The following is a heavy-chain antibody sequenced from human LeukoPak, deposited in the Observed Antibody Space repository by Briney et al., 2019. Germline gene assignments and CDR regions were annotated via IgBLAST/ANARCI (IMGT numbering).Heavy chain of an antibody. J-gene: IGHJ6*04. D-gene: IGHD1-26*01. Sequence: GGSLRLSCAASGFTFSGYGMHWVRQAPGKGLEWVSYIRGDGSSKYYADSVKGRFTISRDNSKNTLYLQMNSLRAEDSAVYYWATALRRIVGATKGMDVCGKGTTVTVSS. CDR2: IRGDGSSK. CDR1: GFTFSGYG. V-gene: IGHV3-30*02. CDR3: ATALRRIVGATKGMDV.